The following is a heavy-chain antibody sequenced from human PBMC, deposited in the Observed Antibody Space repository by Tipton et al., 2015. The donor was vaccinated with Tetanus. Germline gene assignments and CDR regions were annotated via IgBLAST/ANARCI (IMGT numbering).Heavy chain of an antibody. CDR2: ISSSSSTI. V-gene: IGHV3-48*02. CDR3: ARDRGTIFGVDKGVDY. J-gene: IGHJ4*02. Sequence: SLRLSCAASGFTFSSYSMNWVRQAPGKGLEWVSYISSSSSTIYYADSVKGRFTISRDNAKNSLYLQMNSLRDEDTAVYYCARDRGTIFGVDKGVDYWGQGTLVTVSS. CDR1: GFTFSSYS. D-gene: IGHD3-3*01.